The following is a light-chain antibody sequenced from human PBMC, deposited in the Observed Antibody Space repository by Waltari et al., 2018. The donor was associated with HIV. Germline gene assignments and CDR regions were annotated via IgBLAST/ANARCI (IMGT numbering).Light chain of an antibody. Sequence: GSSSNIGAGFDVHWYQQVPGTAPKLLIYGNINRPSGVPDRFSGSKSGASASLAITGLQAEDEADYYCQSYDSSLSGSRVFGTGTKVTVL. V-gene: IGLV1-40*01. CDR2: GNI. CDR1: SSNIGAGFD. J-gene: IGLJ1*01. CDR3: QSYDSSLSGSRV.